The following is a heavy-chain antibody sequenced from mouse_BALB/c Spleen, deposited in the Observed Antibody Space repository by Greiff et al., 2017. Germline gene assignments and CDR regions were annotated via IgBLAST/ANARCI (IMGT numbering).Heavy chain of an antibody. CDR3: ARSQLEAMDY. J-gene: IGHJ4*01. Sequence: EVQGVESGAELVKPGASVKLSCTASGFNIKDTYMHWVKQRPEQGLEWIGRIDPANGNTKYDPKFQGKATITADTSSNTAYLQLSSLTSEDTAVYYCARSQLEAMDYWGQGTSVTVSS. D-gene: IGHD4-1*02. CDR1: GFNIKDTY. V-gene: IGHV14-3*02. CDR2: IDPANGNT.